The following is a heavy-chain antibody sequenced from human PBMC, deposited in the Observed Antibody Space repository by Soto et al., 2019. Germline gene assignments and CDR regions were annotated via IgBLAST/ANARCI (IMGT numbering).Heavy chain of an antibody. D-gene: IGHD3-9*01. CDR1: GWTFSSYA. CDR2: ISGSGGST. J-gene: IGHJ4*02. Sequence: GALTLSCAASGWTFSSYAMSWVRQAQGKGLEWVSAISGSGGSTYYADSVKGRFTISRDNSKNTLYLQMNSLRAEDTAVYYCAKDKFGRYFDWLLSDWGQGTLVTVSS. V-gene: IGHV3-23*01. CDR3: AKDKFGRYFDWLLSD.